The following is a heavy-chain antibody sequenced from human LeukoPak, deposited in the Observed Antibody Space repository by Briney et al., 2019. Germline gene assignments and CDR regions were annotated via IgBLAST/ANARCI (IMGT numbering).Heavy chain of an antibody. J-gene: IGHJ6*02. D-gene: IGHD2-2*01. CDR1: GFTFSSYA. CDR2: ISYDGGNK. Sequence: GGSLRLSCAASGFTFSSYAMHGVRQAPGKGLEWVAVISYDGGNKYYADSVKGRFTISRDNSKNTLYLQMNSLRVEDTAVYYCARADIVVVPAASYYYGMDVWGQGTTVTVSS. V-gene: IGHV3-30*04. CDR3: ARADIVVVPAASYYYGMDV.